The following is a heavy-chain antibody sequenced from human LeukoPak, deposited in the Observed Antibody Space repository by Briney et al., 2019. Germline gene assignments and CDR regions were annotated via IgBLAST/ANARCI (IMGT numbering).Heavy chain of an antibody. CDR1: GGSFSGYY. CDR3: AREGAYCGGDCPEPPRYYYMDV. J-gene: IGHJ6*03. Sequence: PSETLSLTCAVYGGSFSGYYWSWIRQPPGKGLEWIGEINHSGSTNYNPSLKSRVTISVDTSKNQFSLKLSSVTAADTAVYYCAREGAYCGGDCPEPPRYYYMDVWGKGTTVTVSS. CDR2: INHSGST. V-gene: IGHV4-34*01. D-gene: IGHD2-21*02.